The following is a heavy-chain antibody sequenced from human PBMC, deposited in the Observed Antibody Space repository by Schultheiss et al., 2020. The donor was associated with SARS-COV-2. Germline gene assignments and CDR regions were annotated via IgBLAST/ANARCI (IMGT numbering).Heavy chain of an antibody. Sequence: SETLSLTCTVSRGSFGEYYWSWIRQHPGKGLEWIGYIYYSGTTIYSPSLKSRIIISVDTSKNQFSLRLTSVTAADTAVYYCARAPEPTYHSGGYYFDFWGQGILVTVSS. V-gene: IGHV4-59*12. CDR1: RGSFGEYY. CDR2: IYYSGTT. D-gene: IGHD3-22*01. J-gene: IGHJ4*02. CDR3: ARAPEPTYHSGGYYFDF.